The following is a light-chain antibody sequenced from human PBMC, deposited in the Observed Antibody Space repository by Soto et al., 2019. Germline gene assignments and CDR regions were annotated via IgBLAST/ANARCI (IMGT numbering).Light chain of an antibody. Sequence: EIVLTQSPGTLSLSPGERATLSCRASQSVDSRFLAWYQQKPGQAPSLLIYGVSSRATGIPDRFSGSGSGTDFTLIISRQEPEDFAVYYCQHYDGPPFTFGPGTKVDIK. J-gene: IGKJ3*01. V-gene: IGKV3-20*01. CDR2: GVS. CDR3: QHYDGPPFT. CDR1: QSVDSRF.